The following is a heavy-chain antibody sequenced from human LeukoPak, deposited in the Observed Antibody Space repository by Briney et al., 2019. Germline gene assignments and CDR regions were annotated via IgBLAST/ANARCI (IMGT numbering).Heavy chain of an antibody. CDR2: FDPEDGET. D-gene: IGHD1-26*01. V-gene: IGHV1-24*01. J-gene: IGHJ4*02. CDR1: GYTLTELS. CDR3: ARVRIVGVNRGVDY. Sequence: ASVKVSCKVSGYTLTELSMHWVRQAPGKGLEWMGGFDPEDGETIYAQKFQGGVTMTRDTSTSTVYMELSSLRSEDTAVYYCARVRIVGVNRGVDYWGQGTLVTVSS.